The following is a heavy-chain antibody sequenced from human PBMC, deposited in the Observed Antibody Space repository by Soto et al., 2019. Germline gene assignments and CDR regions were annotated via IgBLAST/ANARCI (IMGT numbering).Heavy chain of an antibody. CDR2: IYYSGST. CDR1: GGSISSSSYY. J-gene: IGHJ4*02. V-gene: IGHV4-39*01. D-gene: IGHD5-18*01. Sequence: SETLSLTCTVSGGSISSSSYYWGWIRQPPGKGLEWIGSIYYSGSTYYNPSLKSRVTISVDTSKNQFSLKLSSVTAAGTAVYYCARLNTEVDTALNFDYWGQGTLVTVSS. CDR3: ARLNTEVDTALNFDY.